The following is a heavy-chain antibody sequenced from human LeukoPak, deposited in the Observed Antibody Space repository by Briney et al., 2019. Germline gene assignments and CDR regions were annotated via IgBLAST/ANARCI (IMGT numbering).Heavy chain of an antibody. CDR2: INHSGST. J-gene: IGHJ6*03. CDR1: GGSFSGYY. CDR3: ARGPRITIFGVVIPHPMDV. V-gene: IGHV4-34*01. Sequence: SETLSLTCAVYGGSFSGYYWSWIRQPPGKGLEWIGEINHSGSTNYNPCLKSRVTISVDTSKNQFSLKLSSVTAADTAVYYCARGPRITIFGVVIPHPMDVWGKGTTVTVSS. D-gene: IGHD3-3*01.